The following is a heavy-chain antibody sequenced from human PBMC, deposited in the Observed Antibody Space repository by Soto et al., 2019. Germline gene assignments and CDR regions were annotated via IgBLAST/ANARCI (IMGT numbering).Heavy chain of an antibody. Sequence: VQLLESGGGLIQPGGSLRLSCAASGFTFSSYAMSWVRQAPGKGLEWVSSISGNTYTTYYADSVKGRFTISSDNSENTRFLQLISLRAEDTAIYYCAKDRLKLAATGGDAFDIWGQGTMVTVSS. CDR3: AKDRLKLAATGGDAFDI. CDR1: GFTFSSYA. J-gene: IGHJ3*02. CDR2: ISGNTYTT. D-gene: IGHD6-13*01. V-gene: IGHV3-23*01.